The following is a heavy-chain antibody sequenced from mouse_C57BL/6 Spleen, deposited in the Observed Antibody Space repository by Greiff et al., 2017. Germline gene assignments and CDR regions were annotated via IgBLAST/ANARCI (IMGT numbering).Heavy chain of an antibody. CDR2: INPSSGYT. Sequence: QVQLQQSGAELAKPGASVKLSCKASGYTFTSYWMHWVKQRPGQGLEWIGYINPSSGYTKYNQKFKDQATLTADKSSSTAYMQLSSLTYEDSAVYYCARGQPSSLYFDYWGQGATLTVSS. V-gene: IGHV1-7*01. CDR3: ARGQPSSLYFDY. D-gene: IGHD6-2*01. CDR1: GYTFTSYW. J-gene: IGHJ2*01.